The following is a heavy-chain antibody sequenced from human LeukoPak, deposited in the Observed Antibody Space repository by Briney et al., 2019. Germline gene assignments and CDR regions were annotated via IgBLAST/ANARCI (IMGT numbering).Heavy chain of an antibody. V-gene: IGHV3-30*02. CDR3: AKTFSGSYASDADAFDI. CDR2: IRYDGSNK. Sequence: PGGSLRLSCVASGFTFSKYGMHWVRQAPGKGLEWVAFIRYDGSNKYYADSVKGRFTISRDNSKNTLYLQMNSLRAEDTAVYYCAKTFSGSYASDADAFDIWGQGTMVTVSS. CDR1: GFTFSKYG. D-gene: IGHD1-26*01. J-gene: IGHJ3*02.